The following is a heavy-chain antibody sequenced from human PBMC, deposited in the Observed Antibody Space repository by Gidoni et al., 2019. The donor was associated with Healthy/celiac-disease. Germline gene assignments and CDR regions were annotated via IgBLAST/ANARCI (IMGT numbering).Heavy chain of an antibody. CDR3: ARERVVLMVYATGLDV. V-gene: IGHV1-2*02. CDR1: GYTFTGYY. D-gene: IGHD2-8*01. Sequence: QVQLVQSGAEVKKPGASVKVSCKASGYTFTGYYMHWVRQAPGQGLEWMGWINPNSGGTNYEQKFQGRVTMTRDTSISTAYMELSRLRSDDTAVYYCARERVVLMVYATGLDVWGKGTTVTVSS. J-gene: IGHJ6*04. CDR2: INPNSGGT.